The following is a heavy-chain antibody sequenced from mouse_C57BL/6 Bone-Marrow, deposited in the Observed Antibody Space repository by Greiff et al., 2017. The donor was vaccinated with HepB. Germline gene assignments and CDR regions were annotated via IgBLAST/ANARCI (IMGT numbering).Heavy chain of an antibody. D-gene: IGHD2-1*01. CDR3: ARSIYYGNFLDY. CDR1: GYKFTDYN. CDR2: INPNNGGT. Sequence: VQLKESGPELVKPGASVKIPCKASGYKFTDYNMDWVKQSHGKSLEWIGDINPNNGGTIYNQKFKGKATLTVDKSSSTAYMELRSLTSEDTAVYYCARSIYYGNFLDYWGQGTTLTVSS. J-gene: IGHJ2*01. V-gene: IGHV1-18*01.